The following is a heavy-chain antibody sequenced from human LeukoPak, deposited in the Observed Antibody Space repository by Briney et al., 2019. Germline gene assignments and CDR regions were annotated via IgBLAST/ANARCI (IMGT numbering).Heavy chain of an antibody. CDR2: IHYSGSI. J-gene: IGHJ4*02. CDR3: ARNGDH. CDR1: GGSVSSGRHY. D-gene: IGHD2-8*01. Sequence: PSETLSLTSTVSGGSVSSGRHYWSWIRQPPGKGLDWIAYIHYSGSINYNPSLKSRVTISVDTSKNQFSLKLSSVTAADTAVYYCARNGDHWGQGTLVTVSS. V-gene: IGHV4-61*01.